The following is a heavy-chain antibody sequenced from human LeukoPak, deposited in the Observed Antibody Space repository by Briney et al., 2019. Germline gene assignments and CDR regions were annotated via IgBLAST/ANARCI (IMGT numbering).Heavy chain of an antibody. D-gene: IGHD3-22*01. CDR3: ARDPTNYYDSSAYYRLL. Sequence: GASVKVSCKAPGYTFTGYYMHWVRQAPGQGLEWMGWINPNSGGTNYAQKFQGWVTMTRDTSISTAYMELSRLRSDDTAVYYCARDPTNYYDSSAYYRLLGGQGTLVTVSS. CDR2: INPNSGGT. J-gene: IGHJ4*02. V-gene: IGHV1-2*04. CDR1: GYTFTGYY.